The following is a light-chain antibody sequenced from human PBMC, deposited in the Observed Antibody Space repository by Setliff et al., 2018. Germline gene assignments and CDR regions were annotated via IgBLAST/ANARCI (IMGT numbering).Light chain of an antibody. V-gene: IGLV2-14*03. CDR1: GRDVGSYDI. J-gene: IGLJ1*01. Sequence: QSALAQPASVSGSPGQSITISCSGTGRDVGSYDIVSWYQQHPGKAPKLIIYAVSDRPSGVSHRFSGSKSGNTAYLTISGLRTEDEADYYCNAYSADTTYVFGSGTKVTVL. CDR3: NAYSADTTYV. CDR2: AVS.